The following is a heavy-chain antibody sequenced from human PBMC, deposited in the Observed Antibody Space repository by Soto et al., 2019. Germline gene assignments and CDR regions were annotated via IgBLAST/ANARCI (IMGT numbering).Heavy chain of an antibody. J-gene: IGHJ4*02. CDR2: IYYSGST. Sequence: PSETLSLTCTVSGGSISSYYWSWIRQPPGKGLEWIGYIYYSGSTNYSPSLKSRVTISVDTSKNQFSLKLSSVTAADTAVYYCARVGGYCSGGSCDFDYWGQGTLVTVSS. CDR3: ARVGGYCSGGSCDFDY. D-gene: IGHD2-15*01. CDR1: GGSISSYY. V-gene: IGHV4-59*01.